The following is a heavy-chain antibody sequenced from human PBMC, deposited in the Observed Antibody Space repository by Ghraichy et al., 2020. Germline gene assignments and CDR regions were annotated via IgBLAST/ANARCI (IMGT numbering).Heavy chain of an antibody. CDR2: IRGSIISGSGGST. CDR1: GFTFSSYA. V-gene: IGHV3-23*01. J-gene: IGHJ4*02. D-gene: IGHD5-24*01. CDR3: AKDRDGYIDQILSDY. Sequence: GGSLRLSCAASGFTFSSYAMSWVRQAPGKGLEWVSSIRGSIISGSGGSTYYADSVKGRFTISRDNSKNTLYLQMSSLRAEDTAVYYCAKDRDGYIDQILSDYWGQGTLVTVSS.